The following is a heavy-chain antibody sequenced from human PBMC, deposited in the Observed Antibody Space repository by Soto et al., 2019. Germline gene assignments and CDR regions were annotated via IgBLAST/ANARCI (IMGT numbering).Heavy chain of an antibody. D-gene: IGHD6-6*01. V-gene: IGHV4-61*01. CDR1: GGSVSSGSYY. CDR3: ETRSTAALYYYGMDV. CDR2: IYYSGST. J-gene: IGHJ6*02. Sequence: NPSETLSLTCTVSGGSVSSGSYYWSWIRQPPGKGLEWIGYIYYSGSTNYNPSLKSRVTISVDTSKNQFSLKLSSVTAADTAVYYCETRSTAALYYYGMDVWGQGTKVTVYS.